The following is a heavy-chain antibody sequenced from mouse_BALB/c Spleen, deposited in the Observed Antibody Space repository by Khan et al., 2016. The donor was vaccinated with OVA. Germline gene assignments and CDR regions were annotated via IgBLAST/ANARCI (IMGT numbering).Heavy chain of an antibody. Sequence: EVQLQESGPDLVKPSQSLSLTCTVAGYSITSGYAWHWIRQFPGNKLEWMAYIYFSGSINYNPSLKSRISVTRDTSKNQFFLQLNSVTSEDTVTYYCTRDCNYMDYWGQGTSVTVSS. CDR1: GYSITSGYA. CDR3: TRDCNYMDY. CDR2: IYFSGSI. V-gene: IGHV3-1*02. J-gene: IGHJ4*01. D-gene: IGHD2-1*01.